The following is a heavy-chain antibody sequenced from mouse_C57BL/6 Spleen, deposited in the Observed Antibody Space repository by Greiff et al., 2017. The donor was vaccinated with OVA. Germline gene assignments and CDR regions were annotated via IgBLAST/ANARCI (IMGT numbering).Heavy chain of an antibody. J-gene: IGHJ4*01. CDR3: ARSSPDYYAMDY. CDR1: GYTFTSYW. Sequence: HVQLQQPGTELVKPGASVKLSCKASGYTFTSYWMHWVKQRPGQGLEWIGNINPSNGGTNYNEKFKSKATLTVDKSSSTAYMQLSSLTSEDSAVYYCARSSPDYYAMDYWGQGTSVTVSS. V-gene: IGHV1-53*01. CDR2: INPSNGGT.